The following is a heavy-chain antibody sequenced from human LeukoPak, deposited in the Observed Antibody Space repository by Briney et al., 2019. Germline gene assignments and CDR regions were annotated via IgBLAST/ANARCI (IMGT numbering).Heavy chain of an antibody. J-gene: IGHJ4*02. V-gene: IGHV3-23*01. CDR3: AKDRGRYSGYDYADY. D-gene: IGHD5-12*01. Sequence: PGGSLRLSSAASGFTFSGYAMSWVRQAPGKGLEWVSAISGSGGSTYYADSVKGRFTISRDNSKNTLYLQMNSLRAEDTAVYYCAKDRGRYSGYDYADYWGPGTLVTVSS. CDR2: ISGSGGST. CDR1: GFTFSGYA.